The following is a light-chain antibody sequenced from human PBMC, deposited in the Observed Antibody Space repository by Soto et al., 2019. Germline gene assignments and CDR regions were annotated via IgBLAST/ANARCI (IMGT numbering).Light chain of an antibody. V-gene: IGLV1-40*01. Sequence: QAVVTQPPPVSGAPGQSVTISCTGSTSNIGAGYDVHWYQQLPGTAPKLLIYGNTNRPSGVPDRFSGSKSGTSASLAITGLQAEDEADYYCQSYDSSLGGSGVFGTGTKLTVL. CDR3: QSYDSSLGGSGV. CDR2: GNT. J-gene: IGLJ1*01. CDR1: TSNIGAGYD.